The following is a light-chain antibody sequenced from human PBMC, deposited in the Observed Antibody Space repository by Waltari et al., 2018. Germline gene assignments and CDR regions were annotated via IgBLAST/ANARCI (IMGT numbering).Light chain of an antibody. CDR3: QQRRNWEFS. V-gene: IGKV3-11*01. J-gene: IGKJ2*03. Sequence: EIVLTQSPATLSFSPGERATLSCRASQSINTYLAWYQQKPGQAPRLLIYDASNRATGVPARFSGSGSGTEFSLSISSLEPEDFAIYYCQQRRNWEFSFGQGTKLEIK. CDR2: DAS. CDR1: QSINTY.